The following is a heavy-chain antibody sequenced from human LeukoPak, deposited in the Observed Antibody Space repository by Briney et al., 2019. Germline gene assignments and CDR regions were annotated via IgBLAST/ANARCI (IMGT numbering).Heavy chain of an antibody. J-gene: IGHJ6*03. V-gene: IGHV4-34*01. Sequence: SETLSLTCAVYGGSFSGHYWSWIRQPPGKGLEWIGEINHSGSTNYNPSLKSRVTISVDTSKNQFSLKLSSVTAADTAVYYCARQHGGSSGYFLHYYYYYYMDVWGKGTTVTVSS. CDR1: GGSFSGHY. D-gene: IGHD3-22*01. CDR3: ARQHGGSSGYFLHYYYYYYMDV. CDR2: INHSGST.